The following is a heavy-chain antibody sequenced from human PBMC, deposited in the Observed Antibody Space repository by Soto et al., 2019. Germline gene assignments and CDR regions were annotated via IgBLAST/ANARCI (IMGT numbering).Heavy chain of an antibody. D-gene: IGHD6-13*01. V-gene: IGHV4-31*03. CDR3: ARGSGIAAAGTFVLGY. J-gene: IGHJ4*02. CDR2: IYYSGST. CDR1: GGSISSGGYY. Sequence: SETLSLTCTVSGGSISSGGYYWSWIRQHPGKGLEWIGYIYYSGSTYYNPSLKSRVTISVDTSKNQFSLKLSSVTAADTAVYYCARGSGIAAAGTFVLGYWGQGTLVTVSS.